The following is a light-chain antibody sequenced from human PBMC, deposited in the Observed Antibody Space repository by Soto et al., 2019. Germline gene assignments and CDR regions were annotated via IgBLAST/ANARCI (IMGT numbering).Light chain of an antibody. V-gene: IGLV2-14*01. CDR1: SSDVGGYNY. CDR2: EVS. Sequence: QSALAQPASVSGSPGRSITISCTGTSSDVGGYNYVSWYQQHPGKAPKLMIYEVSNRPSGVSNRFSGSKSGSTASLTISGLQAEDEADYYCSSYTSSSTLNVFGTGTKVTV. J-gene: IGLJ1*01. CDR3: SSYTSSSTLNV.